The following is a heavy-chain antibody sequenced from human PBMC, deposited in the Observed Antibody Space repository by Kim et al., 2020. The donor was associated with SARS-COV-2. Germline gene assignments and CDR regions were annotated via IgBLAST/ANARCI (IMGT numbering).Heavy chain of an antibody. D-gene: IGHD6-13*01. J-gene: IGHJ4*02. Sequence: SETLSLTCAVYGGSFSGYYWSWIRQPPGKGLEWIGEINHSGSTNYNPSLKSRVTISVDTSKNQFSLKLSSVTAADTAVYYCCGSSWLRGKFDYWGQGTLVTVSS. CDR2: INHSGST. CDR1: GGSFSGYY. V-gene: IGHV4-34*01. CDR3: CGSSWLRGKFDY.